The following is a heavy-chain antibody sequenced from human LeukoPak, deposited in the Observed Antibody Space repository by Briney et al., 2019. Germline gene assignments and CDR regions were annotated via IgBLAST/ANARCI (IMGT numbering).Heavy chain of an antibody. Sequence: ASVKVSCKASGYTFTGYYMHWVRQAPGQGLEWMGWINPNSGGTNYAQKFQGRVTMTRDTSISTAYMELSRLRSDDTAVYYCARDLGDSSGYMDYWGQGTLVTVSS. CDR1: GYTFTGYY. D-gene: IGHD3-22*01. J-gene: IGHJ4*02. CDR3: ARDLGDSSGYMDY. V-gene: IGHV1-2*02. CDR2: INPNSGGT.